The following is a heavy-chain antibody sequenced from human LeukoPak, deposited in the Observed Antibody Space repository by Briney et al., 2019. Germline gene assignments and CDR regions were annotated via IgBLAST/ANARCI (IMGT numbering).Heavy chain of an antibody. CDR3: ARDVVPKYCSSTSCYRGGFDY. V-gene: IGHV4-59*01. CDR1: GGSISSYY. J-gene: IGHJ4*02. Sequence: SETLSLTCTVSGGSISSYYWSWIRQPPGKGLEWIGYIYYSGSTNYNPSLKSRVTISVDTSKNQFSLKLSSVTAADTAAYYCARDVVPKYCSSTSCYRGGFDYWGQGTLVTVSS. CDR2: IYYSGST. D-gene: IGHD2-2*01.